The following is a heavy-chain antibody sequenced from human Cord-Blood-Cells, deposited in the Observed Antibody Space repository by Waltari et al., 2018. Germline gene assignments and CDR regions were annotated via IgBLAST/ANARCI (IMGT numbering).Heavy chain of an antibody. CDR1: GFTFSSYA. CDR3: AKVDYDFWSGQVRVNWFDP. D-gene: IGHD3-3*01. Sequence: EVQLLESGGGLVQPGGSLRLSCAASGFTFSSYAMSWVRQAPGKGLEWVSAISGSGGSTYYADSVKGRFTISRDNSKNTLYLQMNSLRAEDTAVYYCAKVDYDFWSGQVRVNWFDPWGQGTLVTVSS. J-gene: IGHJ5*02. V-gene: IGHV3-23*01. CDR2: ISGSGGST.